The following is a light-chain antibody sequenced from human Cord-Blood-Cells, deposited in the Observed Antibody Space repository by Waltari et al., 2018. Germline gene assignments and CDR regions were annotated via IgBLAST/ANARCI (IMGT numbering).Light chain of an antibody. V-gene: IGLV2-11*01. Sequence: QSALTQPRSVSGSPGQSVTISCTGTSSDVGGYNYVSWYQQHPGKAPKLMIYDVSKRASRVPDRFSGSKSGNTASLTISGLQAEDEADYYCCSYAGSYTYWVFGGGTKLTVL. CDR2: DVS. CDR1: SSDVGGYNY. J-gene: IGLJ3*02. CDR3: CSYAGSYTYWV.